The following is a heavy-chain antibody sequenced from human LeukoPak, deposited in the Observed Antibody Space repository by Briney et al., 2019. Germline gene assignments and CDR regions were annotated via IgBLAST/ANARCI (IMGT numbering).Heavy chain of an antibody. Sequence: GGSLRLSCATSGFTFSSYWMHWVRQAPGKGLEWVSAISGSGRSTYYADSVKGRFTISRDNSKNTLYLQMNSLRAEDTAVYYCAKDQELLWFGELSSVLDYWGQGTLVTVSS. D-gene: IGHD3-10*01. CDR2: ISGSGRST. CDR3: AKDQELLWFGELSSVLDY. J-gene: IGHJ4*02. V-gene: IGHV3-23*01. CDR1: GFTFSSYW.